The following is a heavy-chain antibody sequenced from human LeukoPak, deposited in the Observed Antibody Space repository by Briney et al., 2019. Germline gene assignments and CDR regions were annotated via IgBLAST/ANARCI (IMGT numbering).Heavy chain of an antibody. Sequence: PSETLSLTCTVSGGSISTTSYYWGWIRQPPGKGLECIGNIYYSGSTYYNPSLKNRVTISVDTSKNQFSLKLSSVTAADTAVYYCARGGCSSTSCYTPSPIDYWGQGTLVTVSS. V-gene: IGHV4-39*07. J-gene: IGHJ4*02. CDR2: IYYSGST. CDR1: GGSISTTSYY. D-gene: IGHD2-2*02. CDR3: ARGGCSSTSCYTPSPIDY.